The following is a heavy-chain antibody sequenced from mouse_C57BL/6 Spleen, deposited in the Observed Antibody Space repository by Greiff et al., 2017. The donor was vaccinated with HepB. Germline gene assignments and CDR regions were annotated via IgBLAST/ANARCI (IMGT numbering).Heavy chain of an antibody. D-gene: IGHD1-1*01. V-gene: IGHV1-80*01. Sequence: VKVVESGAELVKPGASVKISCKASGYAFSSYWMNWVKQRPGKGLEWIGQIYPGDGDTNYNGKFKGKATLTADKSSSTAYMQLSSLTSEDSAVYFCAREGSSGAMDYWGQGTSVTVSS. J-gene: IGHJ4*01. CDR2: IYPGDGDT. CDR1: GYAFSSYW. CDR3: AREGSSGAMDY.